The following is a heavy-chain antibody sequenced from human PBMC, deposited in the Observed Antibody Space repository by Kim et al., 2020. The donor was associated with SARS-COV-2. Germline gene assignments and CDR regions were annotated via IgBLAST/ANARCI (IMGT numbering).Heavy chain of an antibody. CDR3: AKDSLYYYDSSAGHVFGY. CDR1: GFTFSNYA. Sequence: GGSLRLSCAASGFTFSNYAMSWVRQAPGKGLEWVSAISGSGGGTYYTDSVKGRFTISRDNSKNTLYLQVNSLRAEDTAVYYCAKDSLYYYDSSAGHVFGYWGQGTLVTVSS. CDR2: ISGSGGGT. V-gene: IGHV3-23*01. D-gene: IGHD3-22*01. J-gene: IGHJ4*02.